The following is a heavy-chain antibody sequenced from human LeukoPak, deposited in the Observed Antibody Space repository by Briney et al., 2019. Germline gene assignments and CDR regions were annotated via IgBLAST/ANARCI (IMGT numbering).Heavy chain of an antibody. CDR2: INCGNGDT. D-gene: IGHD3-10*01. V-gene: IGHV1-3*01. J-gene: IGHJ5*02. CDR1: GYIFADYA. Sequence: ASVKVSCKASGYIFADYAIHWVRQAPGQSLEWMGWINCGNGDTIFSQKFQDRLTITRNTSATTAYMPLKSLRSEDTAVYYCASLWFGEFAPFDPWGQGTLVTVSS. CDR3: ASLWFGEFAPFDP.